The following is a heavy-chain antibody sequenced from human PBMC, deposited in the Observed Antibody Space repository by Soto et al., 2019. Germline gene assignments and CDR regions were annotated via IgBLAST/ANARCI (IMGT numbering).Heavy chain of an antibody. Sequence: GGSLRLSCETSEFSFSDYWMSWVRRAPGKGLEWVANVKPDGTQKFYVDSVRGRFTIFRGNTKKSLFLQMNSLTAEDTGIYYCARESPGSNWYAHWGQGAQVTVSS. V-gene: IGHV3-7*05. CDR3: ARESPGSNWYAH. CDR2: VKPDGTQK. CDR1: EFSFSDYW. J-gene: IGHJ5*02.